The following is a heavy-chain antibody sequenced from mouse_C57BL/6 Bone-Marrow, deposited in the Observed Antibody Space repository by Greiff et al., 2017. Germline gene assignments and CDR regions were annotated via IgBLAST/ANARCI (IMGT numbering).Heavy chain of an antibody. J-gene: IGHJ1*03. CDR3: ARWGNYSGSRGWYCDV. V-gene: IGHV5-6*02. CDR1: GFTFSSYG. D-gene: IGHD1-1*01. Sequence: DVMLVESGGDLVTPGGSLKLSCAASGFTFSSYGMSWVRQTPDKRLAWVATISSGGSYTYYPDSVKGRFNISRDNAKNTLDLQMSRLKSEDTAMYCWARWGNYSGSRGWYCDVWGTGTTVTVSS. CDR2: ISSGGSYT.